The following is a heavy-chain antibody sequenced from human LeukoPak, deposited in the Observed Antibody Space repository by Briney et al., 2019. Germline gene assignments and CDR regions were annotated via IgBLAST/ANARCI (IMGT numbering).Heavy chain of an antibody. CDR3: ARDSGNFHYDMDV. CDR2: KFSHDGTT. Sequence: GASVKVSCKTSGYSFNSHHVHWVRQAPGQGLEWMGVKFSHDGTTSYTQNFQGRPTMTRDTSTSTVYMELSSLRSEDTAVYYCARDSGNFHYDMDVWGQGTTVIVSS. D-gene: IGHD3-10*01. J-gene: IGHJ6*02. CDR1: GYSFNSHH. V-gene: IGHV1-46*02.